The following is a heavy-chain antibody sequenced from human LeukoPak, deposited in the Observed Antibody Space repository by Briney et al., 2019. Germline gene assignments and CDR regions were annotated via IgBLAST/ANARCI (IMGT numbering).Heavy chain of an antibody. J-gene: IGHJ4*02. V-gene: IGHV3-33*01. D-gene: IGHD4-23*01. Sequence: GGSLRLSCAASGFTFSSYGMHWVRQAPGKGLEWVAVIWYDGSNKYYADSVKGRFTISRDNSKNTLYLQMNSLRAEDTAVYYCARDLYLYGGNSYYFDYWGQGTLVTVSS. CDR1: GFTFSSYG. CDR2: IWYDGSNK. CDR3: ARDLYLYGGNSYYFDY.